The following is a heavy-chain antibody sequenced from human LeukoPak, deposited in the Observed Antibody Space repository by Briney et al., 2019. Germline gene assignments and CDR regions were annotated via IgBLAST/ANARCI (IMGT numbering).Heavy chain of an antibody. D-gene: IGHD6-6*01. Sequence: SETLSLTCAVYGESFSGYYWSWIRQPPGKGLEWIGKINHSGSTNFNPSLKSRVTISVDTSKNQFSLKLSSVTAADTAVYYCARGRIAAPPDYYYMDVWGKGTTVTVAS. CDR1: GESFSGYY. CDR3: ARGRIAAPPDYYYMDV. V-gene: IGHV4-34*01. J-gene: IGHJ6*03. CDR2: INHSGST.